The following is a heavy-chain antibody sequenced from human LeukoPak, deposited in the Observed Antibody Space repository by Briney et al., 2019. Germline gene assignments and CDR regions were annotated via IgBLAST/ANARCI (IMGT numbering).Heavy chain of an antibody. D-gene: IGHD1-26*01. J-gene: IGHJ4*02. CDR2: IYTSGST. CDR3: ARDGRWEPAPGGFDY. CDR1: GGSISSYY. Sequence: PSETLSLTCTVSGGSISSYYWSWIRQPAGKGLKCIGRIYTSGSTNYNPSLKSRVTMSVDTSKNQFSLKLSSVTAADTAVYYRARDGRWEPAPGGFDYWGQGTLVTVSS. V-gene: IGHV4-4*07.